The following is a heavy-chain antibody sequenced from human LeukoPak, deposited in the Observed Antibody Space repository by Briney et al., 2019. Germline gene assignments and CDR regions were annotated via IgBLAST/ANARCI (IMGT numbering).Heavy chain of an antibody. CDR3: ARYCGGDCNYYYGLDV. D-gene: IGHD2-21*02. CDR1: GFMFTSYA. V-gene: IGHV3-23*01. J-gene: IGHJ6*02. Sequence: GGSLRLSCEASGFMFTSYALSWVRQSPGKGLEWVSGISGSATGSYYADSVQGRFTISRDNSKNTLSLQMNSLKVEDTALYYCARYCGGDCNYYYGLDVWGQGTTVIVSS. CDR2: ISGSATGS.